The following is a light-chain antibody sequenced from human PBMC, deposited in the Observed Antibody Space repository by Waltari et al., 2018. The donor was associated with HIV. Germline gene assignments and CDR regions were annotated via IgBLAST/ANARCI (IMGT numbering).Light chain of an antibody. V-gene: IGLV2-11*01. J-gene: IGLJ1*01. CDR2: DVT. CDR3: CSYAGSYTYV. CDR1: SSDVVGYNY. Sequence: QSALTQPRSVSGSPGQSVTISCTGTSSDVVGYNYVSWYQQHPDKAPKFIIYDVTKRPSGVPDRFSGSKSGDTASLTISGLQAEDEADYYCCSYAGSYTYVFGSGTKVTVL.